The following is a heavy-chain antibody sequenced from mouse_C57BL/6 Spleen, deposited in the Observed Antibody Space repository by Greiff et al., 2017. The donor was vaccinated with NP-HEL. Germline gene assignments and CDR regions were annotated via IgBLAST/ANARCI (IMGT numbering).Heavy chain of an antibody. Sequence: EVKLVESGGGLVQPGGSLKLSCAASGFTFSDYYMYWVRQTPEKRLEWVAYISNGGGSTYYPDTVKGRFTISRDNAKNTLYLQMSRLKSEDTAMYYCARQGYDYVVDYWGQGTSVTVSS. V-gene: IGHV5-12*01. D-gene: IGHD2-4*01. CDR3: ARQGYDYVVDY. CDR2: ISNGGGST. J-gene: IGHJ4*01. CDR1: GFTFSDYY.